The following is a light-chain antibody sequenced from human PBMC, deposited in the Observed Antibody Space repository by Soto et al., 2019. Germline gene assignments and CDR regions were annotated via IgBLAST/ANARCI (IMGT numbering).Light chain of an antibody. CDR2: LGS. CDR1: QSLLHSDGYNR. Sequence: DIVMTQSPLSLPVTPGEPASISCRSSQSLLHSDGYNRLAWYLQKPGQSPQLLVYLGSNRASGVPDRFSGSGSGTDFTLKISRVEAEDVGVYYCMQALQTPLTFGGGTKVDIK. V-gene: IGKV2-28*01. J-gene: IGKJ4*01. CDR3: MQALQTPLT.